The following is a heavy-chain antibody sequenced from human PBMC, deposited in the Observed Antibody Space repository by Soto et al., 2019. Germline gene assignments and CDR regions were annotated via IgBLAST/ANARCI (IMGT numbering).Heavy chain of an antibody. Sequence: ASVKVSCKASGYTFTGYYMHWVRQAPGQGLEWMGWINPNSGGTNYAQKFQGRVTMTRDTSISTAYMELSRLRSDDTAVYYCARAKLDTAMVINWFDPWGQGTLVTVSS. CDR1: GYTFTGYY. V-gene: IGHV1-2*02. D-gene: IGHD5-18*01. CDR3: ARAKLDTAMVINWFDP. J-gene: IGHJ5*02. CDR2: INPNSGGT.